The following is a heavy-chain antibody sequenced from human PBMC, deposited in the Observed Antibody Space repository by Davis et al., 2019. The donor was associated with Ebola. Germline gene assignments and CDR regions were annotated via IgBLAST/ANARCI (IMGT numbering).Heavy chain of an antibody. Sequence: GESLKIPCAASGFTFSGSAMHWVRQASGKGLEWVGRIRSKANSYATAYAASVKGRFTISRDDSKNTAYLQMNSLKTEDTAVYYCTLTTVTSSDYWGQGTLITVSS. V-gene: IGHV3-73*01. CDR1: GFTFSGSA. CDR3: TLTTVTSSDY. J-gene: IGHJ4*02. D-gene: IGHD4-17*01. CDR2: IRSKANSYAT.